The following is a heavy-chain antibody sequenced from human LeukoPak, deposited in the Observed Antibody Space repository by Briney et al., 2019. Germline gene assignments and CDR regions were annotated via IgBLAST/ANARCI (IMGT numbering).Heavy chain of an antibody. J-gene: IGHJ4*02. CDR1: GGSFSGYY. D-gene: IGHD4-17*01. CDR2: INHSGST. Sequence: PSETLSLTCAVYGGSFSGYYWSWIRQPPGKGLEWIGEINHSGSTNCNPSLKSRVTISVDTSKNQFSLKLSSVTAADTAVYYCASGQSYGDYENWGQGTLVTVSS. CDR3: ASGQSYGDYEN. V-gene: IGHV4-34*01.